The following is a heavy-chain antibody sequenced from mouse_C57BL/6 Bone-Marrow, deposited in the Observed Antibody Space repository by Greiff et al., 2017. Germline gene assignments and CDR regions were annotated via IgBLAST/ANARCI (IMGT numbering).Heavy chain of an antibody. J-gene: IGHJ3*01. V-gene: IGHV14-4*01. D-gene: IGHD1-1*01. CDR3: TTYRYYYGSSSFAY. CDR1: GFNIKDDY. Sequence: VQLKESGAELVRPGASVKLSCTASGFNIKDDYMHWVKQRPEQGLEWIGWIDPENGDTEYASKFQGKATITADTSSNTAYLQLSSLTSEDTAVYYCTTYRYYYGSSSFAYWGQGTLVTVSA. CDR2: IDPENGDT.